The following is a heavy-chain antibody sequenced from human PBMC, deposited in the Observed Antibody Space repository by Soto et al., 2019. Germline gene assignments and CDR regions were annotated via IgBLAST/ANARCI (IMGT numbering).Heavy chain of an antibody. D-gene: IGHD2-2*01. CDR3: ARVGCSSTSCYYYYYYYMDV. Sequence: PGGSLRLSCAASGFTCSSYGMHWVRQAPGKGLEWVAVIWYDGSNKYYADSVKGRFTISRDNSKNTLYLQMNSLRAEDTAVYYCARVGCSSTSCYYYYYYYMDVWGKGTTVTVSS. J-gene: IGHJ6*03. V-gene: IGHV3-33*01. CDR2: IWYDGSNK. CDR1: GFTCSSYG.